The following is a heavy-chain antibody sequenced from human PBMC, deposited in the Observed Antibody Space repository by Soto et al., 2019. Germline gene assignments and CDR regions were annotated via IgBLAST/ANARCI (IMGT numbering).Heavy chain of an antibody. CDR2: INSDGSST. D-gene: IGHD5-18*01. CDR1: GFTFSSYW. CDR3: AREVEWDTAMVYNWFDP. J-gene: IGHJ5*02. V-gene: IGHV3-74*01. Sequence: LRLSCAASGFTFSSYWMHWVRQAPGKGLVWVSRINSDGSSTSYADSVKGRFTISRDNAKNTLYLQMNSLRAEDTAVYYCAREVEWDTAMVYNWFDPWGQGXLVTVYS.